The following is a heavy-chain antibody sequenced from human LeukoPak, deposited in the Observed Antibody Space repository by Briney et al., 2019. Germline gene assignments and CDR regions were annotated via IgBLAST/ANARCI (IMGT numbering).Heavy chain of an antibody. CDR1: GFDFSSNW. D-gene: IGHD6-6*01. CDR3: AKDRVPGLYSSSSSHYDY. Sequence: PGGSLRLSCAASGFDFSSNWMHWVRHAPGQGLVWVSRIKGDGISTNYADSVKGRFTISRDNSKNTLYLQMNSLGAEDTAVYYCAKDRVPGLYSSSSSHYDYWGQGTLVTVSS. V-gene: IGHV3-74*01. J-gene: IGHJ4*02. CDR2: IKGDGIST.